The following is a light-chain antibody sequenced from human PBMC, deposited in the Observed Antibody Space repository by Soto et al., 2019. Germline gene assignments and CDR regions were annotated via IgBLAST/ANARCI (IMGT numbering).Light chain of an antibody. J-gene: IGKJ5*01. CDR1: QGVLRS. Sequence: VLTQSPATLSLSLGDRVTLTCRASQGVLRSLAWYQQKPGQAPRLLIYDTSNRATEIPDRFSGGGSGTDFTTTISSLVPQEFAVYYCQQRYNSPPLTFGQGTRLEIK. CDR3: QQRYNSPPLT. V-gene: IGKV3-11*01. CDR2: DTS.